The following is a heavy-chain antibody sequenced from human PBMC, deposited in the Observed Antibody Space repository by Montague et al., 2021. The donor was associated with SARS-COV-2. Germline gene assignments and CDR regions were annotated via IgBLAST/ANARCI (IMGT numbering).Heavy chain of an antibody. CDR2: IYYSGGT. CDR1: GGSISSSSYF. V-gene: IGHV4-39*01. CDR3: ARVGVITTWFYFDY. D-gene: IGHD3-22*01. J-gene: IGHJ4*02. Sequence: SETLSLTCSVSGGSISSSSYFWGWIRQPPGKGLEWIGSIYYSGGTYSNSSLKSRVTISVDTSKNQFSLKLSSVTAADTAVYYCARVGVITTWFYFDYWGQGTLVTVSS.